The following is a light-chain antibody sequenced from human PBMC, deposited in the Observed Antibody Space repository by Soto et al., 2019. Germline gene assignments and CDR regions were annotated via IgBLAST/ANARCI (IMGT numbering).Light chain of an antibody. CDR1: QSVSSNY. V-gene: IGKV3-20*01. Sequence: ENVLTQSPGTLSLSPGERATLSCRASQSVSSNYLAWFQQMPGQAPRLLIYDASRRATGIPDRFSGSGSGTDFTLTINGLEPEDFAVYFCQKYGSSPLTFGPGTKVDI. CDR2: DAS. CDR3: QKYGSSPLT. J-gene: IGKJ3*01.